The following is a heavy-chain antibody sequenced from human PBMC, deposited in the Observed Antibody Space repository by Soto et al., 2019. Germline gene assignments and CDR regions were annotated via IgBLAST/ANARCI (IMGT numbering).Heavy chain of an antibody. CDR1: GYTFTNHG. J-gene: IGHJ4*02. D-gene: IGHD3-22*01. Sequence: QVQLVQSVAEVKKPGASVKVFCKASGYTFTNHGISWVRQAPGHGLEWMGWVSAYTGETKYAQSLQGRVTMTTDTSTKTAYMELRSFSSDDTAVFYCARDSPSSGLLGTNYWGQGTLVTVSS. CDR3: ARDSPSSGLLGTNY. CDR2: VSAYTGET. V-gene: IGHV1-18*01.